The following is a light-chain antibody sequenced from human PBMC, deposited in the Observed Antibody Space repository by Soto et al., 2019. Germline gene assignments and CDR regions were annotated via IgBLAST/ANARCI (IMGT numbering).Light chain of an antibody. CDR2: GTT. V-gene: IGKV3-20*01. Sequence: EFVLTQLPATVPCLQGKTTTSSCRPSKTVRRNTLAGYQQKPGQAPRLLINGTTSRATGVPDRFSGGGSGTAFTLTISGLEPEDFALYNCQQYGSSPPTFGGGTKVESK. CDR3: QQYGSSPPT. J-gene: IGKJ4*01. CDR1: KTVRRNT.